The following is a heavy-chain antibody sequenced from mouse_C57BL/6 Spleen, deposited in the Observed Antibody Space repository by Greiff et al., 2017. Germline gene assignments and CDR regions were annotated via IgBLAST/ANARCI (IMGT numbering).Heavy chain of an antibody. Sequence: LQESGAELVKPGASVKLSCKASGYAFSSYWMNWVKQRPGKGLEWIGQIYPGDGDTNYNGKFKGKATLTADKSSSTAYMQLSSLTSEDSAVYFGAKYRITTVVAKDFDYWGQGTTLTVSS. CDR1: GYAFSSYW. D-gene: IGHD1-1*01. CDR2: IYPGDGDT. J-gene: IGHJ2*01. V-gene: IGHV1-80*01. CDR3: AKYRITTVVAKDFDY.